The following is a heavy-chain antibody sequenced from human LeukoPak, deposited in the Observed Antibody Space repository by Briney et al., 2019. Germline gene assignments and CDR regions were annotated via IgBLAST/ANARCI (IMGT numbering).Heavy chain of an antibody. J-gene: IGHJ6*03. D-gene: IGHD2-21*02. CDR1: GYTFTGYY. CDR3: AVACGGDCHSQRKYYYYMDV. Sequence: RASVKVSCKASGYTFTGYYMHWVRQAPGQGLEWMGWINPNSGGTNYAQKFQGRVTMTRDTSISTAYMELSRLRSDDTAVYYCAVACGGDCHSQRKYYYYMDVWGKGTTVTVSS. CDR2: INPNSGGT. V-gene: IGHV1-2*02.